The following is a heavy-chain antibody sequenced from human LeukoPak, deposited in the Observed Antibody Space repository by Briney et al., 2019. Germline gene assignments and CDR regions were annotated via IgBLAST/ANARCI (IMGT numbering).Heavy chain of an antibody. CDR2: MWYDGSTK. Sequence: GGSLRLSCAASGFSFSSYGMHWVRQAPGKGLEWVAVMWYDGSTKYYADSVKGRFTISRDNSKNTLYLQMDSLRAEDTAVYYCAKDGAASTYFDYWGPGTLVTVSS. D-gene: IGHD4/OR15-4a*01. CDR1: GFSFSSYG. J-gene: IGHJ4*02. CDR3: AKDGAASTYFDY. V-gene: IGHV3-33*06.